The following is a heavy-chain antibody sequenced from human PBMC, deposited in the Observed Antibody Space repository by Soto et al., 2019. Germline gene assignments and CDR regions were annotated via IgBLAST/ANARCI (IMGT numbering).Heavy chain of an antibody. J-gene: IGHJ4*02. CDR3: SRSPEVGVRGAY. CDR2: INVGSSHI. D-gene: IGHD3-16*01. Sequence: GGSLRLSCTGSGFPFSAYNINWVRQAPGKGLEWVSSINVGSSHIYQPNSMKGRFTISRDDAKNSVYLQIDSLRDEDTALYYCSRSPEVGVRGAYWGQGTLVTVSS. V-gene: IGHV3-21*01. CDR1: GFPFSAYN.